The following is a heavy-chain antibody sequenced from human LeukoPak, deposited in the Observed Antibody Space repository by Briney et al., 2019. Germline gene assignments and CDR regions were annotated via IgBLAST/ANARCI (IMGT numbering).Heavy chain of an antibody. CDR1: GGSFSGYY. CDR3: ARVSSPEYYFDY. V-gene: IGHV4-34*09. D-gene: IGHD6-6*01. CDR2: IYYSGST. J-gene: IGHJ4*02. Sequence: PSETLSLTCAVYGGSFSGYYWSWIRQPPGKGLEWIGYIYYSGSTYYNPSLKSRVTISVDTSKNQFSLKLSSVTAADTAVYYCARVSSPEYYFDYWGQGTLVTVSS.